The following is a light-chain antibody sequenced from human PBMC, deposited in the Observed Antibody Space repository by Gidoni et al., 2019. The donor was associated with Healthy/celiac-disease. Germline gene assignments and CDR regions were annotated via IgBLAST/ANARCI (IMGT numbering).Light chain of an antibody. CDR3: QQSYSTPPGT. J-gene: IGKJ1*01. CDR1: QSISSY. V-gene: IGKV1-39*01. Sequence: DIQLTPSPSSPSASVGDRVTITCRASQSISSYLNWYQQKPGKAPKLLIYAASSLQSGVPSRFSGSGSGTDFTLTISSLQPEDFATYYCQQSYSTPPGTFGQGTKVEIK. CDR2: AAS.